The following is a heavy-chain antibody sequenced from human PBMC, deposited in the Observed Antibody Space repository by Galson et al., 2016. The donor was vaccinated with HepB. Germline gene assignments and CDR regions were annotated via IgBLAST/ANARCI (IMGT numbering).Heavy chain of an antibody. CDR3: ARGGEGCGKTSCCGGEY. V-gene: IGHV3-21*06. J-gene: IGHJ4*02. CDR1: GFTLSSYS. D-gene: IGHD2-2*01. Sequence: SLRLSCAASGFTLSSYSMNWVRQAPGKGLEWVASISISSRYIYYANSVKGRFTISRDNAKNSLYLQMNSLRAEDMAGYYCARGGEGCGKTSCCGGEYWGQGALVSVSS. CDR2: ISISSRYI.